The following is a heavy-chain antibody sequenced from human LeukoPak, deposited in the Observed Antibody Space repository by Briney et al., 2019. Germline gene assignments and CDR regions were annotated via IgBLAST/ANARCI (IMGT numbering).Heavy chain of an antibody. D-gene: IGHD3-22*01. Sequence: GGSLRLSCAASGFTFDDYAMHWVRQAPGKGLVWVSRINSDGSSTNYADSVKGRFTISRDNAKNTLYLQMNSLRTEDTAVYYCARAQYYDSTTARGMDVWGQGTTVTVSS. V-gene: IGHV3-74*01. CDR3: ARAQYYDSTTARGMDV. J-gene: IGHJ6*02. CDR1: GFTFDDYA. CDR2: INSDGSST.